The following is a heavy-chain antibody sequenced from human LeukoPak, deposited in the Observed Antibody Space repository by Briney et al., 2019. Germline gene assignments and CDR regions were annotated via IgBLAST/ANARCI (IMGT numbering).Heavy chain of an antibody. CDR2: ISSSSSYI. J-gene: IGHJ2*01. CDR1: GFTFSSYS. V-gene: IGHV3-21*01. D-gene: IGHD2-8*01. CDR3: ARTSGPRGVYWYFDL. Sequence: GGSLRLSCAASGFTFSSYSMNWVRQAPGKGLEWVSSISSSSSYIYYADSVKGRFTISRDNAKNSLYLQMNSLRAEDTAVYYCARTSGPRGVYWYFDLWGRGTLVTVSS.